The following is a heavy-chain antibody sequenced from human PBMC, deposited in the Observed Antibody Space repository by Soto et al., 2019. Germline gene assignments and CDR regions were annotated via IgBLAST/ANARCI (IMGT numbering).Heavy chain of an antibody. Sequence: PGESLKISCKGSGYSFTSYWIGWVHQMPGKGLEWMGIIYPGDSDTRYSPSFQGQVTISADKSISTAYLQWSSLKASDTAMYYCARQGVFHFTDEDRRNYYYYGMDVWGQGTKVTVSS. J-gene: IGHJ6*02. CDR1: GYSFTSYW. CDR3: ARQGVFHFTDEDRRNYYYYGMDV. CDR2: IYPGDSDT. V-gene: IGHV5-51*07. D-gene: IGHD3-3*02.